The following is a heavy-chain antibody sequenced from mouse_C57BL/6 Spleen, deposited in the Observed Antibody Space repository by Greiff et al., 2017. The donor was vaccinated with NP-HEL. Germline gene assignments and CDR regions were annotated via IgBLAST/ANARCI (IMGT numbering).Heavy chain of an antibody. V-gene: IGHV1-54*01. D-gene: IGHD1-1*01. CDR2: INPGSGGT. Sequence: VQLQQSGAELVRPGTSVKVSCKASGYAFTNYLIEWVKQRPGQGLEWIGVINPGSGGTNYNEKFKGKATLTADKSSSTAYMQLSSLTSEDSAVYFCARCRTVVATEWYFDVWGTGTTVTVSS. CDR1: GYAFTNYL. J-gene: IGHJ1*03. CDR3: ARCRTVVATEWYFDV.